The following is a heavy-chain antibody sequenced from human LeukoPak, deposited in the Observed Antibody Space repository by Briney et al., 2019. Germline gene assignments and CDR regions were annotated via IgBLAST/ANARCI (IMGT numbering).Heavy chain of an antibody. CDR3: ASGSRSYCGGDCQTTTYYYYYYMDV. J-gene: IGHJ6*03. CDR2: IIPIFGTA. V-gene: IGHV1-69*01. CDR1: GGTFSSYG. D-gene: IGHD2-21*02. Sequence: ASVKVSCKASGGTFSSYGISWVRQAPGQGLEWMGGIIPIFGTANYAQKFQGRVTITADESTTTAYMELSSLRSEDTAVYYCASGSRSYCGGDCQTTTYYYYYYMDVWGKGTTVTVSS.